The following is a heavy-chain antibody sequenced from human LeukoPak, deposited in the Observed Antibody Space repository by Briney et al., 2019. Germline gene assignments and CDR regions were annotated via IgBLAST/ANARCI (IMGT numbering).Heavy chain of an antibody. CDR3: TKERGLDYYGMDV. CDR1: GDSVSSSSAA. V-gene: IGHV6-1*01. CDR2: TYYRSEWYN. D-gene: IGHD3-16*01. Sequence: SQTLSLTCAISGDSVSSSSAAWNWIRQSPSRGLEWLGRTYYRSEWYNDYAVSVKSRITINPDTSKNQFSLQLNSVTPVDTAVYYCTKERGLDYYGMDVWGQGTTVTVSS. J-gene: IGHJ6*02.